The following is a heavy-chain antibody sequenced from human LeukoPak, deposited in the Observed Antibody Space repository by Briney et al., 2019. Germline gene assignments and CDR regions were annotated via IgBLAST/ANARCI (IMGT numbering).Heavy chain of an antibody. Sequence: GGSLGLSCAASGFTFSSYAMSWVRQAPGKGLEWVSAISGSGGSTYYADSVKGRFTISRDNSKNTLYLQMNSLRAEDTAVYYCAKDPKGTGYSSFLSPWGQGTLVTVSS. CDR1: GFTFSSYA. D-gene: IGHD3/OR15-3a*01. CDR2: ISGSGGST. CDR3: AKDPKGTGYSSFLSP. J-gene: IGHJ5*02. V-gene: IGHV3-23*01.